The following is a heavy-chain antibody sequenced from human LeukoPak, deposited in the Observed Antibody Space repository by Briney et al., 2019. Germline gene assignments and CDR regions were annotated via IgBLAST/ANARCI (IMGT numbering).Heavy chain of an antibody. D-gene: IGHD3-3*01. V-gene: IGHV3-30-3*01. J-gene: IGHJ3*01. CDR1: GFTFSDYA. CDR3: ARDRSGYANDAFDF. Sequence: GGSLRLSCAASGFTFSDYAMHWARQAPGKGLEWVAVLSYGGTNKYYADSVKGRFTISRDNSKNTMFLQMNSLRAEDTAVYHCARDRSGYANDAFDFWGQGTMVTVSS. CDR2: LSYGGTNK.